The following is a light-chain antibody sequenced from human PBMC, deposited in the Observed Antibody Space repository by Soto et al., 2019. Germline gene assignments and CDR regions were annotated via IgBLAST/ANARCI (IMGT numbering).Light chain of an antibody. J-gene: IGKJ1*01. CDR2: AAS. V-gene: IGKV1-39*01. CDR1: QSISSY. Sequence: DIQMTQSPSSLSASVGDRVTITCRASQSISSYLNWYQQKPGKAPKLLIYAASSLQSGVPSRFSGSGSGPDFTLTISSLQPEDFATYYFQQTYSTPRTFGQGTKVEIK. CDR3: QQTYSTPRT.